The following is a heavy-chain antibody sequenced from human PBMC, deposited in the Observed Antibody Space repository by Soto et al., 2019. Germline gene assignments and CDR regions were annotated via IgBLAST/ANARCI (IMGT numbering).Heavy chain of an antibody. CDR1: GFTFSSYS. CDR3: ARGGGFCGGDCYKGGIDY. V-gene: IGHV3-30*03. D-gene: IGHD2-21*02. CDR2: ISYDGSTE. J-gene: IGHJ4*02. Sequence: VQLVESGGGLVQPGGSLRLSCAASGFTFSSYSMNWVRQAPGKGLEWVAVISYDGSTEYNPDSVKGRFTISRDNPKNTVYLQMNSLRAEDTAIYYCARGGGFCGGDCYKGGIDYWGQGTLVTVSS.